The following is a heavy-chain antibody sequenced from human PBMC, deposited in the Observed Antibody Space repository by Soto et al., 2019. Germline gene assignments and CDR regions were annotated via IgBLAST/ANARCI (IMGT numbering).Heavy chain of an antibody. CDR3: ARDQGVVVTADNWFDP. Sequence: SETRSLTSTVADGFIAYYSAGWLRQPTGKGLEWIGRIFSSGSTNYNPSLKGRITMSLDTSKNQFSLKLNSATATDTAVYFCARDQGVVVTADNWFDPWGQGILVTGSS. J-gene: IGHJ5*02. CDR1: DGFIAYYS. V-gene: IGHV4-4*07. D-gene: IGHD2-21*02. CDR2: IFSSGST.